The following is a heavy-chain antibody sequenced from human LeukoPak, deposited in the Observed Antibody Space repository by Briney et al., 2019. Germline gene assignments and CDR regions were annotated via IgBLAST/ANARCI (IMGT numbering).Heavy chain of an antibody. CDR3: ARHIRSLLYTSDY. CDR1: GGSISSYY. D-gene: IGHD2-2*02. CDR2: IFYSGST. V-gene: IGHV4-59*08. Sequence: PSETLSLTCTVSGGSISSYYWSWILQPPGKGLEWIGYIFYSGSTNYNPSLKRRVTISVDTSKNQFSLKLSSVTAADTAVYYCARHIRSLLYTSDYWGQGTLVTVSS. J-gene: IGHJ4*02.